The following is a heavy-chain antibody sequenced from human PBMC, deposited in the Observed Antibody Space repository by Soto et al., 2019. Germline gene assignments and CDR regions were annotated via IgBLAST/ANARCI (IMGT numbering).Heavy chain of an antibody. V-gene: IGHV3-20*04. D-gene: IGHD6-19*01. CDR2: INWNGGST. CDR1: GFTFDDYG. CDR3: ARLYSSGWYGPGRY. Sequence: GCLRLSCAASGFTFDDYGMSWVRQAPGKGLEWVSGINWNGGSTGYADSVKGRFTISRDNAKNSLYLQMNSLRAEDTALYYCARLYSSGWYGPGRYWGQGTLVTVSS. J-gene: IGHJ4*02.